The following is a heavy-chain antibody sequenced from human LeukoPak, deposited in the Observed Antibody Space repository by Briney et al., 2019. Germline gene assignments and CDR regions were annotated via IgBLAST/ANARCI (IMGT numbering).Heavy chain of an antibody. J-gene: IGHJ4*02. D-gene: IGHD2-15*01. V-gene: IGHV3-23*01. CDR1: GFTFSSYW. Sequence: GGSLRLSYAASGFTFSSYWMSWVRQAPGKGLEWVSAISGSGGSTYYPDSVKGRFTISRDNSKNTLYLQMNSLRAEDTAVYYCAKKGDVVVVAATPFDYWGQGTLVTVSS. CDR3: AKKGDVVVVAATPFDY. CDR2: ISGSGGST.